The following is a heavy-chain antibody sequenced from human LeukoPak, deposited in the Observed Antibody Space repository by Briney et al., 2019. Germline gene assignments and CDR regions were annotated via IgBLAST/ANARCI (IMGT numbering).Heavy chain of an antibody. J-gene: IGHJ4*02. D-gene: IGHD6-6*01. Sequence: SETLSLTCTVSGVSFSSSPYYWGWLRQPQGKGLEWIGSVYDSGSTYYNPSLKSRVTISLDTSKNQFSLKLTSVTAADTAVYYCAKTGSSIAARPPDYWGQGTLVTVSP. CDR3: AKTGSSIAARPPDY. CDR2: VYDSGST. CDR1: GVSFSSSPYY. V-gene: IGHV4-39*07.